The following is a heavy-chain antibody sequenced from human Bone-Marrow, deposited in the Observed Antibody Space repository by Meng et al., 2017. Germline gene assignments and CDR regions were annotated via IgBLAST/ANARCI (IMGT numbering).Heavy chain of an antibody. CDR2: INHSGST. CDR3: ARNHYYDSSGGITDAFDI. Sequence: GSLRLSCAVYGGSFSGYYWSWIRQPPGKGLEWIGEINHSGSTNYNPSLKSRVTISVGTSKNQFSLKLSSVTAADTAVYYCARNHYYDSSGGITDAFDIWGQGTMVTVSS. CDR1: GGSFSGYY. J-gene: IGHJ3*02. D-gene: IGHD3-22*01. V-gene: IGHV4-34*01.